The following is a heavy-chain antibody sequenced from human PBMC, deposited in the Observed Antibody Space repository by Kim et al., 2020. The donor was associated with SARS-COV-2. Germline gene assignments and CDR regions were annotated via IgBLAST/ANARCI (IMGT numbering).Heavy chain of an antibody. CDR2: INHSGST. CDR1: GGSFSGYY. Sequence: SETLSLTCAVYGGSFSGYYWSWIRQPPGKGLEWIGEINHSGSTNYNPSLKSRVTISVDTSKNQFSLKLSSVTAADTAVYYCARVLTSYCSGGSCKLRLHYYMDVWGKGTTVTVSS. V-gene: IGHV4-34*01. J-gene: IGHJ6*03. D-gene: IGHD2-15*01. CDR3: ARVLTSYCSGGSCKLRLHYYMDV.